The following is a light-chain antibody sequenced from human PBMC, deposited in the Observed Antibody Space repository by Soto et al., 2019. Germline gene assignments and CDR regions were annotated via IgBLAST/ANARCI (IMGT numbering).Light chain of an antibody. J-gene: IGLJ3*02. CDR2: HTT. V-gene: IGLV7-46*01. CDR1: TGTVTSGHH. Sequence: QAVVTQEPSLTVSPGGTVTLTCGSSTGTVTSGHHPYWLQQKPGQAPRALIYHTTNTLSWTPARFSGSLLGGKAALTLSGAQPEDEALFYCMLTYSGPGVFGGGTQLTVL. CDR3: MLTYSGPGV.